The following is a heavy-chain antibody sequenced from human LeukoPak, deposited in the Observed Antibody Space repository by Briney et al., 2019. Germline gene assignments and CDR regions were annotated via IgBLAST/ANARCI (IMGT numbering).Heavy chain of an antibody. CDR2: INPSGGST. J-gene: IGHJ5*02. V-gene: IGHV1-46*01. CDR1: GYTFTSYD. D-gene: IGHD3-22*01. Sequence: ASVKVSCKASGYTFTSYDINWVRQATGQGLEWMGIINPSGGSTSYAQEFQGRVTMTRDMSTSTVYMELSSLRSEDTAVYYCARTPTDYYDSSGYYRFDPWGQGTLVTVSS. CDR3: ARTPTDYYDSSGYYRFDP.